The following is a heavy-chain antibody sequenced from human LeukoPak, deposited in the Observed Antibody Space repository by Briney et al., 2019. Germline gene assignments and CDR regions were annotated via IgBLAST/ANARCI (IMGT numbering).Heavy chain of an antibody. CDR3: ARSYYYDSSGYPTRFFDY. CDR1: GGSISSSSYY. D-gene: IGHD3-22*01. J-gene: IGHJ4*02. V-gene: IGHV4-39*01. CDR2: IYYSGST. Sequence: SETLSLTCTVSGGSISSSSYYWGWIRQPPGKGLEWIGSIYYSGSTYYNPSLKSRVTISVDTSKNQFSLKLSSVTAADTAVYYCARSYYYDSSGYPTRFFDYWGQGTLVTVSS.